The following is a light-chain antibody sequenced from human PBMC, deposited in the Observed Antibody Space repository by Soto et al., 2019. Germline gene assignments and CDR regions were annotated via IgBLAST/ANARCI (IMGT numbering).Light chain of an antibody. Sequence: QSVLTQPPSASGTPVQTIGISCSGGSSNIGSHTVNWYQQLPGTAPRLLIYSNTQRPSGVPDRFSGSKSGTSASLAISGLQSEYEGDYFCAAWDDSLNGVVFGGGTKLTVL. CDR1: SSNIGSHT. J-gene: IGLJ2*01. CDR3: AAWDDSLNGVV. V-gene: IGLV1-44*01. CDR2: SNT.